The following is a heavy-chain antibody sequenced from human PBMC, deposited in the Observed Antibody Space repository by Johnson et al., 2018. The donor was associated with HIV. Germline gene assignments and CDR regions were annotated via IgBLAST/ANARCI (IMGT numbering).Heavy chain of an antibody. Sequence: QVQLVESGGGVVQPGRSLRLSCAASGFTFNNYGMHWVRQAPGKGLEWVGVICYDGSNKYYADSVKGRFTISRDNSKNTLYLQMNSLRAEDTAVYYCAREDSAFDIWGQGTMVTVSS. CDR3: AREDSAFDI. V-gene: IGHV3-33*01. CDR2: ICYDGSNK. J-gene: IGHJ3*02. CDR1: GFTFNNYG.